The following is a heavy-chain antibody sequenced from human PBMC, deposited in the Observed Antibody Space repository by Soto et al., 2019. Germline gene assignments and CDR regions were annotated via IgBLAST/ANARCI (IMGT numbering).Heavy chain of an antibody. CDR2: ISPAGNSV. J-gene: IGHJ4*02. Sequence: GGSLRLSCVASGFTFSSYSINWIRQAPGKGPEWVSWISPAGNSVDYTDSVKGRFTISRDNAENSLYLEMNSLRDEDTAVYYCVRDHLWAFDNWGQGTLVTAPQ. CDR1: GFTFSSYS. V-gene: IGHV3-48*02. CDR3: VRDHLWAFDN. D-gene: IGHD7-27*01.